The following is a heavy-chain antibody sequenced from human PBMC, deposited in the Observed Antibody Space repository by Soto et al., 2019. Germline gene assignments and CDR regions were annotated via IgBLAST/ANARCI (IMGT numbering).Heavy chain of an antibody. Sequence: QVQLQESGPGLVKPSQTLSLTCTVSGGSISSGGYYWSWIRQHPGKGLEWIGYIYYSGSTYYNPSLKSRVNISVDTSKNPFSLKLSSVTAADTAVYYCARDWGAGTTGDYYGMDVWGQGTTVTVSS. CDR2: IYYSGST. CDR1: GGSISSGGYY. V-gene: IGHV4-31*03. CDR3: ARDWGAGTTGDYYGMDV. D-gene: IGHD1-7*01. J-gene: IGHJ6*02.